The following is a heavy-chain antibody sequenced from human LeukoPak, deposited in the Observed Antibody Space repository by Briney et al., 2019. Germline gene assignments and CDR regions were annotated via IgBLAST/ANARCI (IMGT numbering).Heavy chain of an antibody. CDR3: ASRAWAYYYGSGSYYRAGSASDI. J-gene: IGHJ3*02. Sequence: QPSETLSLTCAVYGGSFSGYYWSWIRQPPGKGLEWIGEINHSGSTNYNPSLKSRVTISVDTSKNQFSLKLSSVTAADTAVYYCASRAWAYYYGSGSYYRAGSASDIWGQGTMVTVSS. D-gene: IGHD3-10*01. CDR1: GGSFSGYY. CDR2: INHSGST. V-gene: IGHV4-34*01.